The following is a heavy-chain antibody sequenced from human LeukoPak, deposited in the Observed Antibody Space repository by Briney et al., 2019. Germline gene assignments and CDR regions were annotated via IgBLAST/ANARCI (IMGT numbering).Heavy chain of an antibody. Sequence: GESLRLSCAASGFSFSSYAMSWVRQGPGKGLEWVSATSGSGSSTYYADSVKGRFTISRDNSKNTLYLQMNSLRAEDTAVYYCARTYSSSWSLDYWGQGTLVTVSS. CDR2: TSGSGSST. D-gene: IGHD6-13*01. CDR3: ARTYSSSWSLDY. J-gene: IGHJ4*02. V-gene: IGHV3-23*01. CDR1: GFSFSSYA.